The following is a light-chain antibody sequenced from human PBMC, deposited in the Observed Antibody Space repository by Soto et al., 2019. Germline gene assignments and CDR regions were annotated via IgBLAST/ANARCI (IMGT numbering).Light chain of an antibody. V-gene: IGKV1-5*01. CDR1: QNIDTW. CDR2: DAS. Sequence: DIQMTQSPSTLSASVGDRVSITCRASQNIDTWLAWYQQKPGKAPKLLIYDASSLESGVPSRFSGSGSGTEFTLTISSLQPDDFATYYCQQYESFVYTFGQGTKLEIK. J-gene: IGKJ2*01. CDR3: QQYESFVYT.